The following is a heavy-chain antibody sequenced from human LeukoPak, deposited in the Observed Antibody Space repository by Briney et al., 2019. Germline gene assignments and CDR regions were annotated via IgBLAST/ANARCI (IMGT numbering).Heavy chain of an antibody. CDR2: IYYSGKT. J-gene: IGHJ3*02. Sequence: SEXLSLTCTVSGGSISTYYWSWIRQPPGKGVEWIGYIYYSGKTNFNPSLKSRVTILVDTSRNQFSLKLNSVTAADTAVYYCARVGEGAFDIWGQGTMVTVYS. D-gene: IGHD3-16*01. CDR1: GGSISTYY. CDR3: ARVGEGAFDI. V-gene: IGHV4-59*01.